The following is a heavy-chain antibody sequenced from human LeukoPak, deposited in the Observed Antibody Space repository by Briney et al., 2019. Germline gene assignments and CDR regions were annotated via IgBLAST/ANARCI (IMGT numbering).Heavy chain of an antibody. CDR1: GGSFSGYY. CDR3: ARGVPEFDP. CDR2: INHSGST. V-gene: IGHV4-34*01. J-gene: IGHJ5*02. D-gene: IGHD1-14*01. Sequence: SETLSLTCAVYGGSFSGYYWSWIRQPPGKGLEWIGEINHSGSTNYNPSLKSRVTISVDTSKNQFSLKLSSVTAADTAVYYCARGVPEFDPWGQGTLVTVSS.